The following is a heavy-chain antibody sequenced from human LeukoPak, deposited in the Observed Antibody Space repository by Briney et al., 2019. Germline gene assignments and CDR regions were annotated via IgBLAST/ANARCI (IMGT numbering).Heavy chain of an antibody. CDR1: GFTFTNYG. Sequence: GGSLRLSRAASGFTFTNYGMHWVRQAPGKGLEWVAYIAYRDYVDSVRGRFTVSRDNSKNTLYLQMDSLRAEDTAVYYCANLPYNWNEYFDDYWGQGTLATVSS. J-gene: IGHJ4*02. V-gene: IGHV3-30*02. D-gene: IGHD1-1*01. CDR3: ANLPYNWNEYFDDY. CDR2: IAYR.